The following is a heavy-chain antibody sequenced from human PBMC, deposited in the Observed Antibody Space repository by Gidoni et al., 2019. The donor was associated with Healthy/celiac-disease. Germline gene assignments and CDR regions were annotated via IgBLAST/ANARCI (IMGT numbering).Heavy chain of an antibody. J-gene: IGHJ4*02. D-gene: IGHD3-22*01. Sequence: EVQLLESGGGLVQPGGSLRLACAASGFTFSSYAMSWVRQAPGKGLEWVSAISGSGGSTYYADSVKGRFTISRDNSKNTLYLQMNSLRAEDTAVYYCAREGRRGYSFDYWGQGTLVTVSS. CDR3: AREGRRGYSFDY. CDR1: GFTFSSYA. V-gene: IGHV3-23*01. CDR2: ISGSGGST.